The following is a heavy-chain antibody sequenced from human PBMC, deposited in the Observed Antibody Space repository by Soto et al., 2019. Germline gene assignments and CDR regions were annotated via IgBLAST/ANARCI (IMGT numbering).Heavy chain of an antibody. D-gene: IGHD2-2*01. Sequence: PWGALRVSCAASGFIFESFGMNRVRQAPGKGLEWVSSISSSSSYIYYADSVKGRFTISRDNAKNSLYLQMNSLRAEDTAVYYCARVTKVPSPFDYWGQGTLVTVSS. CDR2: ISSSSSYI. J-gene: IGHJ4*02. V-gene: IGHV3-21*01. CDR1: GFIFESFG. CDR3: ARVTKVPSPFDY.